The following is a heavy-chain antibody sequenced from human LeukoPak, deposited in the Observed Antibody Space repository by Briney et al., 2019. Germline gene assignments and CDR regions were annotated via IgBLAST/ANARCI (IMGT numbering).Heavy chain of an antibody. Sequence: SENLSLNCAVYGGSFSGYYWSWIRQPPGKGLEWIGEINHSGSTNYNPSLKSRVTISVDTSKNQFSLKLSSVTAADTAVYYCARDRWFSSSWYGRTIDYWGQGTLVTVSS. CDR1: GGSFSGYY. CDR3: ARDRWFSSSWYGRTIDY. V-gene: IGHV4-34*01. CDR2: INHSGST. J-gene: IGHJ4*02. D-gene: IGHD6-13*01.